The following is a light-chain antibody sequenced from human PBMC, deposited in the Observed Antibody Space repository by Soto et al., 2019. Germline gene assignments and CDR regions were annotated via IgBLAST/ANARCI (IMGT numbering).Light chain of an antibody. V-gene: IGLV2-14*01. CDR3: SSYTSSSIYVV. Sequence: QSALTQPASVSRSPGQSITISCTGTSSDVGGYNYVSWYQQHPGKAPKLMIYDVSNRPSGVSNRFSGSKSGNTASLTISGLQAEDEADYYCSSYTSSSIYVVFGGGTKLTV. CDR2: DVS. J-gene: IGLJ2*01. CDR1: SSDVGGYNY.